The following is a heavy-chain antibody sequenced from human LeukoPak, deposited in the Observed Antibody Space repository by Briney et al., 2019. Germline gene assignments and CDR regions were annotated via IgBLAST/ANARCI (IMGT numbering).Heavy chain of an antibody. CDR1: GYTFTSYG. CDR3: ARDVGCSSTSCYAHFDY. J-gene: IGHJ4*02. CDR2: ISAYNGNT. Sequence: ASVKVSCKASGYTFTSYGISWVRQAPGQGLEWMGWISAYNGNTNYAQKLQGRVTMTTDTSTSTVYMELRSLRSDDTAVYYCARDVGCSSTSCYAHFDYWGQGTLVTVSS. V-gene: IGHV1-18*04. D-gene: IGHD2-2*01.